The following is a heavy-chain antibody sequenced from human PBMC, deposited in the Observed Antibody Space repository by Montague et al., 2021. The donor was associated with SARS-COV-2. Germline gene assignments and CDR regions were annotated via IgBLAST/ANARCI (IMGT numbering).Heavy chain of an antibody. Sequence: SVKVSCKASGYTFTSYGISWVRQAPGQGPEWMGWISAYNGNTNYAQKLQGRVTMTTDTSTSTAYMELRSLRSDDTAVYYRARDLIAVYGMDVWGQGTTVTVCS. V-gene: IGHV1-18*01. J-gene: IGHJ6*02. CDR3: ARDLIAVYGMDV. D-gene: IGHD6-19*01. CDR2: ISAYNGNT. CDR1: GYTFTSYG.